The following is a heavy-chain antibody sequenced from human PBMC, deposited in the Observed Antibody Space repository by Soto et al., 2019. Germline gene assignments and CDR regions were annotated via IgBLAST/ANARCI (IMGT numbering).Heavy chain of an antibody. J-gene: IGHJ5*02. CDR3: ARGVVTPDLRWFDP. V-gene: IGHV4-61*01. Sequence: QVQLQESGPGLVKPSETLSLTCTVSGGSVSSGSYYWSWIRQPPGKGLEWIGYIYYSGSTNYNPSLKSRVTISVDTSKNQFSLKLSSVTAADTAVYSCARGVVTPDLRWFDPWGQGTLVTVSS. D-gene: IGHD2-15*01. CDR2: IYYSGST. CDR1: GGSVSSGSYY.